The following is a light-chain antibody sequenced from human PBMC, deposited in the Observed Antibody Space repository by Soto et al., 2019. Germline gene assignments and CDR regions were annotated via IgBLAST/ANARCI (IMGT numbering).Light chain of an antibody. CDR1: QSVRSSY. CDR3: QQYCSSLT. J-gene: IGKJ5*01. CDR2: GAS. Sequence: EIVLTQSPGTLSLSPGERATLSCRASQSVRSSYLAWYQQKPGQAPRLLIYGASSRATGIPDRFSGSGSGTDFTLTISRLEPEDFEVYYCQQYCSSLTFGQGTRLEIK. V-gene: IGKV3-20*01.